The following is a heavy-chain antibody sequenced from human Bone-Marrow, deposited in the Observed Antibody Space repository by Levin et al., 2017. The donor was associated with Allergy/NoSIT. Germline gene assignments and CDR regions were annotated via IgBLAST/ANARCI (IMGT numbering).Heavy chain of an antibody. CDR1: GGSISSTNFY. J-gene: IGHJ4*02. D-gene: IGHD1-14*01. CDR2: LYYTGST. V-gene: IGHV4-39*01. Sequence: SQTLSLTCPVSGGSISSTNFYWGWIRQPPGKGLEWIGSLYYTGSTYSNPSLRSRVTMSVDTSKNQFSLDLRSVTAADTAIYYCARRQITSLTLDYWGQGTLVTVSS. CDR3: ARRQITSLTLDY.